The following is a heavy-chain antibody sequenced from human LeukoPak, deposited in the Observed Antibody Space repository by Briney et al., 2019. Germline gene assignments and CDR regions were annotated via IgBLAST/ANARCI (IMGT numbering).Heavy chain of an antibody. J-gene: IGHJ4*02. Sequence: ASMKVSCKASGYTFTGYYMHWMRQAPGHGLEWMGWINPNSGGTNYAQKFQGRVTMTRDTSISTAYMELSRLRSDDTAVYYCARTGIAVAGDYWGQGTLVTVSS. CDR2: INPNSGGT. V-gene: IGHV1-2*02. CDR1: GYTFTGYY. CDR3: ARTGIAVAGDY. D-gene: IGHD6-19*01.